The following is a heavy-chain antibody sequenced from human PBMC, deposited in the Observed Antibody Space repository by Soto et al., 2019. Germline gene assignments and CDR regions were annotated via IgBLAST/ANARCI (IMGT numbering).Heavy chain of an antibody. V-gene: IGHV1-18*01. D-gene: IGHD1-1*01. CDR3: ARDWDRLSRPSRYNWNPLFGY. CDR1: GYTFTSYG. CDR2: ISAYNGNT. Sequence: ASVKVSCKASGYTFTSYGISWVRQAPGQGLEWMGWISAYNGNTNYAQKLQGRVTMTTDTSTSTAYMELRSLRSDDTAVYYCARDWDRLSRPSRYNWNPLFGYWGQGTLVTVSS. J-gene: IGHJ4*02.